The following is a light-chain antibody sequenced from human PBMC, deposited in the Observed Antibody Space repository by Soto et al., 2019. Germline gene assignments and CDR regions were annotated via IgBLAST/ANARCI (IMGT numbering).Light chain of an antibody. V-gene: IGKV1-39*01. CDR1: ETIKTY. Sequence: DIQMTQSPSSLSASVRDRVTMTCRASETIKTYLNWYQQRPGSAPRLLIYDASTLQSGVPSRFSASGSGTDFTLTSSGLQPEDFAIYYCQQSYSIPGTFGPGTKV. CDR2: DAS. J-gene: IGKJ1*01. CDR3: QQSYSIPGT.